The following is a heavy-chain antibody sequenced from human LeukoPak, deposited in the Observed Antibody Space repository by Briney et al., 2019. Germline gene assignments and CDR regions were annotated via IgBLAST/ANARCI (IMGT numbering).Heavy chain of an antibody. Sequence: PGGSLRLSCAASGFAFSNYGVHWVRQAPGKGLEWVAFISYDGSNKYYADSVKGRFTISRDNSKNTLYLQMNSLRAEDTAVYYCAKDAAIFGVVNSWFDPWGPGTLVTVSS. CDR2: ISYDGSNK. D-gene: IGHD3-3*01. J-gene: IGHJ5*02. V-gene: IGHV3-30*18. CDR1: GFAFSNYG. CDR3: AKDAAIFGVVNSWFDP.